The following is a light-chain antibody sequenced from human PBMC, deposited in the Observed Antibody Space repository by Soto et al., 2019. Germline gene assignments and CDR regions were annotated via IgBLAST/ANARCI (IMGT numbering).Light chain of an antibody. V-gene: IGKV1-13*02. CDR3: QQYNSHSPWT. J-gene: IGKJ1*01. Sequence: AIQLTQSPSSLSASVGDRVTITCRASQGISSALAWYQQKPGRAPKLLIYDASSLESGVPSRFSGSESGTDFTLTISSLQPEDFATYYCQQYNSHSPWTFGQGTKVEIK. CDR2: DAS. CDR1: QGISSA.